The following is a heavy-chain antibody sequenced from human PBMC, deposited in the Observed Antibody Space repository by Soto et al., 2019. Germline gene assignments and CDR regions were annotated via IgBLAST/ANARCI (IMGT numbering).Heavy chain of an antibody. V-gene: IGHV3-21*01. J-gene: IGHJ3*02. CDR3: ARQYCSGGSCYSPDAFDI. CDR1: GFTFSSYS. Sequence: EVQLVESGGGLVKPGGSLRLSCAASGFTFSSYSMNWVRQAPGKGLEWISSISSSSSYIYNADSVKGRFTISRDNAKKPXXLQRNSVRADETAMYHCARQYCSGGSCYSPDAFDIWGQGTIVTVSS. CDR2: ISSSSSYI. D-gene: IGHD2-15*01.